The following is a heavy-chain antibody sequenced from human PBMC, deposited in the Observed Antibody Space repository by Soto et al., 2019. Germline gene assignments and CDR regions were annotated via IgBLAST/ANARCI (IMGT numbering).Heavy chain of an antibody. J-gene: IGHJ5*02. CDR1: GGTFSSYA. CDR2: IIPFFGTA. D-gene: IGHD3-10*01. V-gene: IGHV1-69*06. CDR3: ARVLYYYGSGSYYRCGWFDP. Sequence: QVQLVQSGAEVKKPGSSVQVSCKASGGTFSSYAISWVRQAPGQGLEWMGGIIPFFGTANYAQKFQGRVTITADKSTSTAYMELTSLRSDDTAVYYCARVLYYYGSGSYYRCGWFDPWGQGTLVTVSS.